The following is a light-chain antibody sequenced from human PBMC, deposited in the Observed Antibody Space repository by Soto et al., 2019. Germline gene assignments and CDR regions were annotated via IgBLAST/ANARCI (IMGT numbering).Light chain of an antibody. Sequence: DIQMTQSPSSLSASVGDRVTITCRASQAIRNDLGWYQQKPAKAPKRLIYAASSLQSGVPSRFSGSGSGTEFTLTISSLQTEDSATYFCLQHNTYPRTFGQGTKGDIK. CDR1: QAIRND. J-gene: IGKJ1*01. CDR3: LQHNTYPRT. V-gene: IGKV1-17*01. CDR2: AAS.